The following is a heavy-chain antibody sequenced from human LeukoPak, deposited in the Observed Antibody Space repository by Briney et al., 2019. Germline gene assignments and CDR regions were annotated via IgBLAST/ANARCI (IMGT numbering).Heavy chain of an antibody. D-gene: IGHD3-22*01. V-gene: IGHV3-23*01. Sequence: PGGSLRLSCAASGFSFSSYAMSWVRQAPGKGLEWVSGISVGGGSTYYADSVKGRFTISRDNSKNALYLQMNSLRAEDTAVYYCAKRHVRNYESSGYYFDYWGQGTLVTVSS. CDR1: GFSFSSYA. CDR2: ISVGGGST. CDR3: AKRHVRNYESSGYYFDY. J-gene: IGHJ4*02.